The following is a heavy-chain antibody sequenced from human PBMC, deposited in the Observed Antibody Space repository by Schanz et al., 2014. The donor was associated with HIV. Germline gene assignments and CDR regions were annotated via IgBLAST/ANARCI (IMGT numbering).Heavy chain of an antibody. J-gene: IGHJ6*02. CDR1: GFTFSSYG. V-gene: IGHV3-30*03. Sequence: QVQLVESGGGVVQPGRSLRLSCAASGFTFSSYGMHWVRQAPGKGLEWVAVISYVGSNKYYADSVKGRFTISRDNSKNTLYLQMNSLRAEDTAVYYCASTIYPYSSSSDYYYGMDVWGQGTTVSVPS. CDR3: ASTIYPYSSSSDYYYGMDV. CDR2: ISYVGSNK. D-gene: IGHD6-6*01.